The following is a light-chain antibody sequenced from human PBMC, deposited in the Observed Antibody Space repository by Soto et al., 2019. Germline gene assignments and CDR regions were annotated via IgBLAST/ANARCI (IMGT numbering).Light chain of an antibody. CDR1: QAISHY. CDR2: SAS. V-gene: IGKV1-27*01. J-gene: IGKJ5*01. CDR3: PNYNRAPIT. Sequence: DIQMTQSPSSLSASVGDSVTITCRASQAISHYLAWYQQKPGKVPKLLIYSASTLQSGVPSRFSGSGSGTDFTLTIISLQPEDVATYYCPNYNRAPITFGQGTRLEIE.